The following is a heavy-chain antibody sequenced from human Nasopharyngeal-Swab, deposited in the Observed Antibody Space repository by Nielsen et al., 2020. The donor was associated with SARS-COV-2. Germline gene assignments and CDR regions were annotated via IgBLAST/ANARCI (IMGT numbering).Heavy chain of an antibody. V-gene: IGHV3-7*04. CDR2: IRQDAREQ. D-gene: IGHD2-21*02. CDR3: ARESVVTGMDDAPDF. J-gene: IGHJ3*01. CDR1: GVTFSSHW. Sequence: GESLKISCAASGVTFSSHWLSWVRQAPGTGLEWVANIRQDAREQFYVDSVKGRFTISRDNAKNSVFLQMNNLRSEDTAVYYYARESVVTGMDDAPDFWGQGTMVTVSS.